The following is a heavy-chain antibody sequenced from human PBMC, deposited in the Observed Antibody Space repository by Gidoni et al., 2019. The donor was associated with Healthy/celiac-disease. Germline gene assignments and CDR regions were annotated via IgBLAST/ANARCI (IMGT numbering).Heavy chain of an antibody. CDR1: GFTFSSYG. CDR2: IWYDGSNK. CDR3: ARDQSRSPSCFGY. J-gene: IGHJ4*02. D-gene: IGHD3-10*01. V-gene: IGHV3-33*01. Sequence: QVQLVESGGGVVQPGRSLRLSCAASGFTFSSYGMHWVRQAPGKGLEWVAVIWYDGSNKYYADSVKGRFTISRDNSKNTLYLQMNSLRAEDTAVYYCARDQSRSPSCFGYWGQGTLVTVSS.